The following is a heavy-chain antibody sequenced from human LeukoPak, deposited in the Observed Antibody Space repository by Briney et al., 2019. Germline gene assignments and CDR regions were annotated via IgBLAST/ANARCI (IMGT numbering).Heavy chain of an antibody. D-gene: IGHD3-22*01. V-gene: IGHV4-59*01. J-gene: IGHJ6*02. CDR3: ASIPGYYDSSGSNYYYYGMDV. CDR2: IYYSGST. Sequence: PSETLSLTCTVSGGSISSYYWSWIRQPPGKGLEWIGYIYYSGSTNYNPSLKSRVTISVDTSKNQFSLKLSSVTAADTAVYYCASIPGYYDSSGSNYYYYGMDVWGQGTTVTVSS. CDR1: GGSISSYY.